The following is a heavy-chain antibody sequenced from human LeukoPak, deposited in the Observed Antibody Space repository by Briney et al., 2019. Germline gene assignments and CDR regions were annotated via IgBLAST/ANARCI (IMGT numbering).Heavy chain of an antibody. CDR1: RFTFSYHF. Sequence: GGSLRLSCVASRFTFSYHFLDCVRQAPGKGLEWVGRTRNKVYNYITEYAASVKGRFTISRDDSNNSLYLQMRSLETDDTAMYYCASIRGTFGYWGQGTLVTVSS. J-gene: IGHJ4*02. D-gene: IGHD1-26*01. CDR3: ASIRGTFGY. V-gene: IGHV3-72*01. CDR2: TRNKVYNYIT.